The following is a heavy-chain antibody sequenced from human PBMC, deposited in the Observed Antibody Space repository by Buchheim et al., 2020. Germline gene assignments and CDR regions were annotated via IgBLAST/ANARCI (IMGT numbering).Heavy chain of an antibody. CDR1: GGSISSSSYY. D-gene: IGHD6-13*01. CDR2: IYYSGST. V-gene: IGHV4-39*01. CDR3: ARLLNRWQQLDQFDY. Sequence: QVQLQQWGAGLLKPSETLSLTCTVSGGSISSSSYYWGWIRQPPGKGLEWIGSIYYSGSTYYNPSLKSRVTISVDTSKNQFSLKLSSVTAADTAVYYCARLLNRWQQLDQFDYWGQGTL. J-gene: IGHJ4*02.